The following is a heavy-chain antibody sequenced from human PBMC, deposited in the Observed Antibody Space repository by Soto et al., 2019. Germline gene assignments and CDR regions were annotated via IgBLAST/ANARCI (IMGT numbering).Heavy chain of an antibody. CDR2: ISYDGSNK. J-gene: IGHJ6*02. D-gene: IGHD3-10*01. Sequence: QVQLVESGGGVVQPGRSLRLSCAASGFTFSSYGMHWVRQAPGKGLEWVAVISYDGSNKYYADSVKGRFTISRDNSKNTLYLQMNSLRAEDTAVYYCAKSGPAQGSYSYYGMDVWGQGTTVTVSS. CDR1: GFTFSSYG. V-gene: IGHV3-30*18. CDR3: AKSGPAQGSYSYYGMDV.